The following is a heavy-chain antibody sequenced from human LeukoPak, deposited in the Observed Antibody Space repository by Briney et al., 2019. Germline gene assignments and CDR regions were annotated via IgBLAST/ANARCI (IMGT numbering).Heavy chain of an antibody. Sequence: SETLSLTCTVSGGSISSSSYYWGWIRQPPGKGLEWIGNIYYSESTYYNPSLKSRVTISVDTSKNQFSLNLGSVTAADTAVYYCARALVAPYYFDYWGQGALVTVPS. J-gene: IGHJ4*02. CDR3: ARALVAPYYFDY. CDR2: IYYSEST. D-gene: IGHD2-15*01. CDR1: GGSISSSSYY. V-gene: IGHV4-39*01.